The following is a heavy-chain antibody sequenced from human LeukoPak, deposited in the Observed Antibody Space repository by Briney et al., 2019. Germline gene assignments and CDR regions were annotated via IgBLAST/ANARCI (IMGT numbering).Heavy chain of an antibody. CDR2: ISSSGSTI. V-gene: IGHV3-48*04. D-gene: IGHD6-13*01. J-gene: IGHJ5*02. CDR3: ARDSRYSIFNWFDP. CDR1: GFTFSSYS. Sequence: GGSLRLSCAASGFTFSSYSMNWVRQAPGKGLEWVSYISSSGSTIYYADSVKGRFTISRDNAKNSLYLQMNSLRAEDTAVYYCARDSRYSIFNWFDPWGQGTLVTVSS.